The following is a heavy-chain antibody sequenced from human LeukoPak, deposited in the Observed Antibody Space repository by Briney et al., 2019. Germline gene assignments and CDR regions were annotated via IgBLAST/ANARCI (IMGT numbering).Heavy chain of an antibody. Sequence: PSETLSLTCTVSGGSMRNYYWTWIRQSPGRGLEWIGYVYYTGSTNYNPSLKRRVTIALDTSKNQFSLKLSSVTAADTALYYCAKSRDAYNGVSWGQGTRVTVSS. J-gene: IGHJ5*02. CDR3: AKSRDAYNGVS. V-gene: IGHV4-59*01. D-gene: IGHD5-24*01. CDR1: GGSMRNYY. CDR2: VYYTGST.